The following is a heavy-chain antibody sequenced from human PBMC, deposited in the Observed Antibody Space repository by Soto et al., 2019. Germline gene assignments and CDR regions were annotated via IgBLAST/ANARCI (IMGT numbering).Heavy chain of an antibody. CDR1: GGSVSSGNYY. CDR2: MYYSGST. D-gene: IGHD1-7*01. J-gene: IGHJ3*02. V-gene: IGHV4-61*01. Sequence: QVQLQESGPGLVKPSETLSLTCSVSGGSVSSGNYYWSWIRQPPGKGLEWIGYMYYSGSTNYSPSLESRVTISVDTSKNQFSLKLSSVTAADTAVYXCAXXXNYESTFDIWGQGTMVTVSS. CDR3: AXXXNYESTFDI.